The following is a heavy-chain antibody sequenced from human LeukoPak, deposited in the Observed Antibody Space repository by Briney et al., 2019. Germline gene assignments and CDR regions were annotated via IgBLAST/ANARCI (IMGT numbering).Heavy chain of an antibody. CDR2: SDPKSGAT. CDR3: ARGNFYDNKGYSPELRY. V-gene: IGHV1-2*02. CDR1: GYTFTSYY. J-gene: IGHJ4*02. D-gene: IGHD3-10*01. Sequence: ASVQVSCKTSGYTFTSYYIHWLRQAPGQRFEWMGWSDPKSGATKYEHFQGRVTMTRDTSISTAYMELSRLTADDTAVYYCARGNFYDNKGYSPELRYWGQGTLVTVSS.